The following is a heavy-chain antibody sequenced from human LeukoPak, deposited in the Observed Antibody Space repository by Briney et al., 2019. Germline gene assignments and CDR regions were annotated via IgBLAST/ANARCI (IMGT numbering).Heavy chain of an antibody. CDR3: AISRYPEWLLDY. CDR1: GYTYTSYG. J-gene: IGHJ4*02. Sequence: GASVTVSYTASGYTYTSYGISWVRQAPGQGREWMGWISAYNGNTNYAQKLQGRVTIITDTSTSTAYMELQSRTSVTVPLYYYAISRYPEWLLDYWGQGTLVTVSS. D-gene: IGHD5-12*01. V-gene: IGHV1-18*03. CDR2: ISAYNGNT.